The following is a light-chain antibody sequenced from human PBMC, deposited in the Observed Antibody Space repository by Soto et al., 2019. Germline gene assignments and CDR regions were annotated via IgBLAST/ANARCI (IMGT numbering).Light chain of an antibody. CDR3: QSYDSSNLWV. J-gene: IGLJ3*02. CDR1: SGSIASNF. CDR2: EDN. Sequence: LTQPHSMSESPGKTVTISCTRSSGSIASNFVQWYQQRPGSAPTTVIYEDNQRPSGVPDRFSGSIDSSSNSASLTISRLKTEDEADYYCQSYDSSNLWVFGGGTKLTVL. V-gene: IGLV6-57*04.